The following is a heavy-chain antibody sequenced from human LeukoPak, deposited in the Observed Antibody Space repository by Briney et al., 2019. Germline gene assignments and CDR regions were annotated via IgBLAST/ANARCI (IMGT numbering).Heavy chain of an antibody. CDR3: AREYDSSGYYYENWFDR. Sequence: GGSLRLSCAASGFTFSSYAMHWVRQAPGKGLEWVAVISYDGSNKYCADSVKGRFTISRDNSKNTLYLQMNSLRAEDTAVYYCAREYDSSGYYYENWFDRWGQGTLVTV. D-gene: IGHD3-22*01. J-gene: IGHJ5*02. CDR1: GFTFSSYA. V-gene: IGHV3-30-3*01. CDR2: ISYDGSNK.